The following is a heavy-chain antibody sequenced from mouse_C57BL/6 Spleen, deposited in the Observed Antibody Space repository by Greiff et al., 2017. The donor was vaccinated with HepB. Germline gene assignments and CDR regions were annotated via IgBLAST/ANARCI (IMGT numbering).Heavy chain of an antibody. J-gene: IGHJ1*03. CDR2: IRNKANGYTT. CDR3: ARYDYDGSYWYFDV. V-gene: IGHV7-3*01. D-gene: IGHD2-4*01. CDR1: GFTFTDYY. Sequence: EVMLVESGGGLVQPGGSLSLSCAASGFTFTDYYMSWVRQPPGKALEWLGFIRNKANGYTTEYSASVKGRFTISRDNSQSILYLQMNALRAEDSATYYCARYDYDGSYWYFDVWGTGTTVTVSS.